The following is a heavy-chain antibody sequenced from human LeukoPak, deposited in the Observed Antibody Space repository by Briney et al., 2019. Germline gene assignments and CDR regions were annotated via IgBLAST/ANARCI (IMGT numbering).Heavy chain of an antibody. V-gene: IGHV3-30*18. CDR1: GFTFNSYA. CDR2: ISYDGTNK. J-gene: IGHJ4*02. Sequence: GGSLRLSCAASGFTFNSYAMHWVRQAPGKGLEWVAVISYDGTNKYYPDSVKGRFTISRDNSKNTLYLQMNSLRAEDTAVYYCAKDGGQSGIAVAGNEWGQGILVTVPS. CDR3: AKDGGQSGIAVAGNE. D-gene: IGHD6-13*01.